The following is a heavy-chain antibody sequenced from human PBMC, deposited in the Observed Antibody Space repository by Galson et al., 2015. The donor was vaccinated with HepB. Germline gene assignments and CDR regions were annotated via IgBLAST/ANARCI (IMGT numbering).Heavy chain of an antibody. CDR3: ARSRLDIVVVPAAIQDYGMDV. J-gene: IGHJ6*02. CDR2: ISSSSSYI. D-gene: IGHD2-2*02. Sequence: SLRLSCAASGFTFSSYSMNWVRQAPGKGLEWVSSISSSSSYIYYADSVKGRFTISRDNAKNSLYLQMNSLRAEDTAVYYCARSRLDIVVVPAAIQDYGMDVWGQGTTVTVSS. CDR1: GFTFSSYS. V-gene: IGHV3-21*01.